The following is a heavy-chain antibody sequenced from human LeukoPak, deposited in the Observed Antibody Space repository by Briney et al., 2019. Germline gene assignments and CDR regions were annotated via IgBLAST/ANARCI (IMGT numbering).Heavy chain of an antibody. V-gene: IGHV1-24*01. J-gene: IGHJ4*02. CDR3: ATQGAGWPLGFDY. CDR1: GYTLTELS. CDR2: FDPEDGET. D-gene: IGHD6-19*01. Sequence: ASVKVSCKVPGYTLTELSMHWVRQAPGKGGEWMGGFDPEDGETIYAQKFQGRVTMTEDTSTDTPYMELSSLRSEDTAVYYCATQGAGWPLGFDYWGQGTLVTVSS.